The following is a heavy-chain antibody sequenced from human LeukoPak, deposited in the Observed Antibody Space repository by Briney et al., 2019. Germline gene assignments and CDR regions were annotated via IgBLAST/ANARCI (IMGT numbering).Heavy chain of an antibody. J-gene: IGHJ4*02. D-gene: IGHD3-16*01. CDR2: IIPDSGDT. V-gene: IGHV1-2*02. CDR3: ARGDGLMGH. Sequence: ASVKVSCKASGYTFTGYYIHWLRQAPGQGLEWMGWIIPDSGDTNYAQKFQGRVTMTRDTSITTAYMEMNSLKSDDTRVYYCARGDGLMGHWGRGTLVTVSS. CDR1: GYTFTGYY.